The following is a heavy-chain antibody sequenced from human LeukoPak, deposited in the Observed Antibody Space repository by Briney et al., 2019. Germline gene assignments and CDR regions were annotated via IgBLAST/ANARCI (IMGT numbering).Heavy chain of an antibody. CDR1: GFTFSNCE. D-gene: IGHD7-27*01. CDR2: ISSSGSTI. Sequence: GGSLRLSCAASGFTFSNCEMNWVRQAPGRGLEWVSYISSSGSTIYYADSVKGRFTISRDNAKNSLYLQMDSLKAEDTAVYYCARENWANDYWGQGTLVTVSS. J-gene: IGHJ4*02. V-gene: IGHV3-48*03. CDR3: ARENWANDY.